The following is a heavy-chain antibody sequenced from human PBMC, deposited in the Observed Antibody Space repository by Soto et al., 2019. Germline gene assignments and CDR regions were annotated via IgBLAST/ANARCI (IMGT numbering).Heavy chain of an antibody. V-gene: IGHV3-23*01. D-gene: IGHD3-22*01. CDR2: ISGSGGST. CDR3: AKDRVTMIVVVITTLGY. J-gene: IGHJ4*02. CDR1: GFTFISYA. Sequence: WGSLRLSCAASGFTFISYAIIFFRHSPFKWLEWVSAISGSGGSTYYADSVKGRFTISRDNSKNTLYLQMNSLRAEDTAVYYCAKDRVTMIVVVITTLGYWGQGTLVTVSS.